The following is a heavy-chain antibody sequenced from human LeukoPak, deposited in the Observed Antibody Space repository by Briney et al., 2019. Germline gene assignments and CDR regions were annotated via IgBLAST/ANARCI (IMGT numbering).Heavy chain of an antibody. CDR2: IRSKAYGGTT. D-gene: IGHD3-10*01. CDR3: TGSFGGLSFAH. CDR1: GITFGDYG. V-gene: IGHV3-49*04. J-gene: IGHJ4*02. Sequence: PGGSLRLSCTASGITFGDYGLSWVRQAPGKGLEWVAFIRSKAYGGTTEYAASVKGRFTISRDDSKSIAYLQVNSLKTEDTAVYYCTGSFGGLSFAHWGQGTLVTVSS.